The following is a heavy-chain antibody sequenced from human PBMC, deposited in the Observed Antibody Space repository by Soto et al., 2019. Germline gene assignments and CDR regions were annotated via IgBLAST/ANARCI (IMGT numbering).Heavy chain of an antibody. Sequence: ASETLSLTCAVSGGSISSGCYSWSWIRQPPGKGLEWIGYIYHSGSTYYNPSLKSRVTISVDRSKNQFSLKLSSVTAADTAVYYCARFQPGRGRSGYYKGFDYWGQGTLVTVSS. CDR3: ARFQPGRGRSGYYKGFDY. D-gene: IGHD3-3*01. V-gene: IGHV4-30-2*01. CDR1: GGSISSGCYS. CDR2: IYHSGST. J-gene: IGHJ4*02.